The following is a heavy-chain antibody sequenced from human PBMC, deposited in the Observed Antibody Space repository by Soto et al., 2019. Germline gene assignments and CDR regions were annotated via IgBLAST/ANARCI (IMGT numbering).Heavy chain of an antibody. CDR3: AKYSSYWDEDY. CDR1: GFTFSSYA. D-gene: IGHD3-22*01. Sequence: EVQLLESGGGLVQPGGSLRLSCAASGFTFSSYAMTWVRQASGEGLQWVSSISGSGESTFHADSVKGRFTISRDNSKNTLTLQMNSLRAEDTAIYYCAKYSSYWDEDYWGQGTLVTFSS. CDR2: ISGSGEST. J-gene: IGHJ4*02. V-gene: IGHV3-23*01.